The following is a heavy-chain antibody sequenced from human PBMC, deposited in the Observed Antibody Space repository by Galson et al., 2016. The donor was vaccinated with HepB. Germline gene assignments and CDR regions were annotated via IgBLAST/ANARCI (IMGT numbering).Heavy chain of an antibody. CDR3: SRGYGSATRY. D-gene: IGHD3-10*01. CDR1: GFIFGDCA. CDR2: IKSEAYGGTT. V-gene: IGHV3-49*03. Sequence: SLRLSCATSGFIFGDCAMSWFRQAPGKGLEWVGFIKSEAYGGTTEYAASVKGRFTISRDDSKSIAYLQMNSLKIEDTAVYYCSRGYGSATRYWGQGTLVTVSS. J-gene: IGHJ4*02.